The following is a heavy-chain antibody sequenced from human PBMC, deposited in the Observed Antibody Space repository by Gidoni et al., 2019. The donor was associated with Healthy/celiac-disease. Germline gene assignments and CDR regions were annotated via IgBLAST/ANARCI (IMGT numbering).Heavy chain of an antibody. Sequence: QVTLRESGPALVKPTQTLTLTCTFSGFSLSTSGMCVSWIRQPPGKALEWLARIDWDDDKYYSTSLKTRLTISKDTSKNQVVLTMTNMDPVDTATYYCARIGTYEYDSSPDYWGQGTLVTVSS. CDR3: ARIGTYEYDSSPDY. D-gene: IGHD3-22*01. CDR2: IDWDDDK. V-gene: IGHV2-70*15. J-gene: IGHJ4*02. CDR1: GFSLSTSGMC.